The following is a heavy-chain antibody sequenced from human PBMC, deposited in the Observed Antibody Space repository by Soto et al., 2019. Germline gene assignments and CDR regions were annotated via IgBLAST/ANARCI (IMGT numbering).Heavy chain of an antibody. CDR3: AREGYPFDY. CDR2: INHSGST. J-gene: IGHJ4*02. CDR1: GGSFSGYY. D-gene: IGHD5-12*01. V-gene: IGHV4-34*01. Sequence: SETLSLTCAVYGGSFSGYYWSWIRQPPGKGLEWIGEINHSGSTNYNPSLKSRVTISVDTSKNQFSLKLSSVTAADTAVYYCAREGYPFDYWGQGTLVTVSS.